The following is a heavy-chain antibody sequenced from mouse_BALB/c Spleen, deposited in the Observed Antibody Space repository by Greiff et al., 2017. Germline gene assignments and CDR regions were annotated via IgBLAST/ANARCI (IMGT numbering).Heavy chain of an antibody. CDR3: ARWAGTGAMDY. CDR1: GYTFTSYY. Sequence: QVQLQQSGPELVKPGASVKMSCKASGYTFTSYYIHWVKQRPGQGLEWIGWIYPGDGSTKYNEKFKGKTTLTVDKSSSTAYMQLKSLTSEDSAVYYCARWAGTGAMDYWGQGTTLTVSS. J-gene: IGHJ2*01. CDR2: IYPGDGST. V-gene: IGHV1S56*01. D-gene: IGHD4-1*01.